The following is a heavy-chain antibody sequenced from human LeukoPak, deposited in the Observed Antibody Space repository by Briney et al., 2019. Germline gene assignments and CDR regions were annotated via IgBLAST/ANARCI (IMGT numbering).Heavy chain of an antibody. V-gene: IGHV4-61*01. Sequence: PSETLSLTCDVSGVSINTCCYYWTWIRPPPGKGLEWIGYKYYSGRTRYNSSLRSRLTISLDSSKNQFSLRLTSVTAADTAVYYCARGRSYGFDFDSWGPGTLVIVSS. J-gene: IGHJ4*02. CDR3: ARGRSYGFDFDS. D-gene: IGHD5-18*01. CDR1: GVSINTCCYY. CDR2: KYYSGRT.